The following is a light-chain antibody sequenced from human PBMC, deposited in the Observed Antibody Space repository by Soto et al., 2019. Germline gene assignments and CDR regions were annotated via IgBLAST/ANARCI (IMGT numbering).Light chain of an antibody. V-gene: IGLV4-60*02. CDR1: SGHSSYI. CDR2: LEGSGSY. CDR3: ETWDSILWV. Sequence: QSVLTQSSSASASLGSSVKLTCTLSSGHSSYIIAWHQQQPGKAPRYLMKLEGSGSYNKGSGVPDRFSGSSSGADRYLTISNLQFEDEADYYCETWDSILWVFGGGTKVTVL. J-gene: IGLJ3*02.